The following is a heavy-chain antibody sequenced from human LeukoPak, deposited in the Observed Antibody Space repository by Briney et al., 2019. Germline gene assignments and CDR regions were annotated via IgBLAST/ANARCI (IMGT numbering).Heavy chain of an antibody. V-gene: IGHV4-59*01. J-gene: IGHJ4*02. CDR3: ARDRATSHFDY. CDR1: GGSISSYY. CDR2: IYYSGST. Sequence: SETLSLTCTVSGGSISSYYWSWIRQPPGKGLEWIGYIYYSGSTNYNPSLKSRVTISVDTSKNQYSLKLSSVTAADTAVYYCARDRATSHFDYWGQGTLVTVSS.